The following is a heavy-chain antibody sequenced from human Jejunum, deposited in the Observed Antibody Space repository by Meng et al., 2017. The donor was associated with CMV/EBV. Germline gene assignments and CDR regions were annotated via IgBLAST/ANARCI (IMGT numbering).Heavy chain of an antibody. Sequence: VSGFRLSDYGFHWVRQSPGKGLEWVADIWSDGRATYYADSVSGRFTISRDDSRSTLYLQTNSLRAEDTAVYYCARDLAVGRIWFDPWGQGTLVTVSS. V-gene: IGHV3-33*01. CDR1: GFRLSDYG. CDR2: IWSDGRAT. J-gene: IGHJ5*02. CDR3: ARDLAVGRIWFDP. D-gene: IGHD6-19*01.